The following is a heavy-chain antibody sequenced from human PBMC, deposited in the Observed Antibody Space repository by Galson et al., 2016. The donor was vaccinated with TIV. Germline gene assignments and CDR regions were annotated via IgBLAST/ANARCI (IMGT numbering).Heavy chain of an antibody. CDR3: ARDSGTYDY. D-gene: IGHD1-26*01. CDR1: GYTFNKYG. V-gene: IGHV1-18*01. CDR2: ISAYSGDT. J-gene: IGHJ4*02. Sequence: SVKVSCKASGYTFNKYGVTWVRQAPGQGLEWMGWISAYSGDTNYAQKFQGRVTMTTDTYTSTAYMDLRSLRSDDTAVYYCARDSGTYDYWGQGSLVTVSS.